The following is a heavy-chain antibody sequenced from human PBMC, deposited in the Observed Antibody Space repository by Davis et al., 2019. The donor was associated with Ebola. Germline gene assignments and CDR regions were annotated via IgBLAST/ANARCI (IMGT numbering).Heavy chain of an antibody. CDR3: TRGRWLAKQFDY. D-gene: IGHD6-19*01. J-gene: IGHJ4*02. CDR1: GGSFSGYY. Sequence: SETLSLTCAVYGGSFSGYYWSWIRQPPGKGLEWIGEINHSGSTNYNPSLKSRVTISVDKSKNQFSLKLSSVTAADTAVYYCTRGRWLAKQFDYWGQGTLVTVSS. V-gene: IGHV4-34*01. CDR2: INHSGST.